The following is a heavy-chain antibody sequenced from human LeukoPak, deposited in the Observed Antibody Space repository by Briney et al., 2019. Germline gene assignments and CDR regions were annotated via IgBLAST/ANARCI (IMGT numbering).Heavy chain of an antibody. J-gene: IGHJ6*03. V-gene: IGHV1-3*03. Sequence: ASVKVSCKASGYTFTSYAMHWVRQAPGQRLEWMGWINAGNGNTKYSQEFQGRVTITRDTSASTAYMELSSLRSEDMAVYYCARDRYSSGWHRKNHYYYYMDVWGKGTTVTVSS. CDR2: INAGNGNT. CDR1: GYTFTSYA. CDR3: ARDRYSSGWHRKNHYYYYMDV. D-gene: IGHD6-19*01.